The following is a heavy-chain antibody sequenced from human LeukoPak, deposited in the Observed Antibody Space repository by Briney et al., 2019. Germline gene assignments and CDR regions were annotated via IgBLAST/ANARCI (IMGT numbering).Heavy chain of an antibody. CDR1: GFTVTSNY. CDR2: IYSGGGA. Sequence: PGGSLRLSCAASGFTVTSNYMSWVRQAPGKGLEWVSIIYSGGGAYYADSVKGRFTISRDNSRNTLFLQMNSLRAEDTAMYYCARVFPPNWFDPWSQGTLVTVSS. V-gene: IGHV3-66*01. J-gene: IGHJ5*02. D-gene: IGHD3-10*02. CDR3: ARVFPPNWFDP.